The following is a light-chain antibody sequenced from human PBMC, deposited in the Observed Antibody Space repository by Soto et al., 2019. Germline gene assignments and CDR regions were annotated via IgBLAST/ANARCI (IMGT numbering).Light chain of an antibody. V-gene: IGKV1-39*01. CDR3: QQSYSTPRK. CDR1: QSISSY. CDR2: AAS. J-gene: IGKJ1*01. Sequence: DIQMTQSPSSLSASVGDRVTITCLASQSISSYLNWYQQKPGKAPKLLIYAASSLQSGVPSRFSGSGSGTDSTLTISSLQPEDFATHYCQQSYSTPRKFGQGTQVDI.